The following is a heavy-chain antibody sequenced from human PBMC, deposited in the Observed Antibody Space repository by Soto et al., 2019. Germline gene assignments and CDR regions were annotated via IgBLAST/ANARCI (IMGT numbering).Heavy chain of an antibody. J-gene: IGHJ4*02. D-gene: IGHD5-18*01. CDR3: AKVLARRGYSYGPHYIDD. Sequence: PGGSLRLSCAASGFTFSSYGMHWVRQAPGKGLEWVAVISYDGSNKYYADSVKGRFTISRDNSKNTLYLQMNSLRAEDTAVYYCAKVLARRGYSYGPHYIDDWGQGTLVSVTS. V-gene: IGHV3-30*18. CDR1: GFTFSSYG. CDR2: ISYDGSNK.